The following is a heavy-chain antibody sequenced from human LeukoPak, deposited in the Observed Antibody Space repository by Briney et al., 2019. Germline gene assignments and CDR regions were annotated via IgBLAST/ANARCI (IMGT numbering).Heavy chain of an antibody. CDR2: INHSATT. CDR3: ARLIVGATVYFQH. V-gene: IGHV4-4*02. J-gene: IGHJ1*01. Sequence: SETLSLTCAVSGVSVGDTYWWTWVRQPPGKGLEWIGEINHSATTNYNPSLKSRVTISVDTSKNQFSLKLSSVTAADTAVYYCARLIVGATVYFQHWGQGTLVTVSS. D-gene: IGHD1-26*01. CDR1: GVSVGDTYW.